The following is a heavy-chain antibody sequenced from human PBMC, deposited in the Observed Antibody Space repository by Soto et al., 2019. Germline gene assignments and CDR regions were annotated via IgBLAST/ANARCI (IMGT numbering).Heavy chain of an antibody. CDR2: ISYDGSNK. J-gene: IGHJ2*01. D-gene: IGHD5-18*01. Sequence: QVQLVESGGGVVQPGRSLRLSCAASGFTFSSYAMHWVRQAPGKGLEWVAVISYDGSNKYYADSVKGRFTISRDNSKNTLCLQMNCLRAEDTAGYYCARDPLWGTAMVLWYFDLWGRGTLVTVSS. CDR3: ARDPLWGTAMVLWYFDL. V-gene: IGHV3-30-3*01. CDR1: GFTFSSYA.